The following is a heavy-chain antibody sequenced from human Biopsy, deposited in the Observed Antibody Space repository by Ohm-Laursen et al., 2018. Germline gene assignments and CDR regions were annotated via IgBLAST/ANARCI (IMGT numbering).Heavy chain of an antibody. J-gene: IGHJ3*02. CDR3: ARDFYEDSRGTTYDVFDM. CDR2: IIPMLGTV. CDR1: GGTFSKYG. D-gene: IGHD3-22*01. Sequence: GASVKVSCKLSGGTFSKYGISWVRQAPGQGLEWMGGIIPMLGTVQYSRRLRGRVAMTTDTSTTTAYMELRSLRSDDTAVYYCARDFYEDSRGTTYDVFDMWGQGTMVPVPS. V-gene: IGHV1-69*10.